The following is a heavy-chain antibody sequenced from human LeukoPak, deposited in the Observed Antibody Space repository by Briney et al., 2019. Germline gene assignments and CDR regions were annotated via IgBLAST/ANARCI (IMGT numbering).Heavy chain of an antibody. CDR3: ARVGYYDSSGYLG. J-gene: IGHJ4*01. Sequence: SETLSLTCTVSGGSISSGNYYWSWIRQPPGKGLEWIGYIYYSGSTYYNPSLKSRVTISVDTSKNQFSPKLSSVTAADTAVYYCARVGYYDSSGYLGWGQEPWSPSPQ. CDR1: GGSISSGNYY. V-gene: IGHV4-30-4*08. CDR2: IYYSGST. D-gene: IGHD3-22*01.